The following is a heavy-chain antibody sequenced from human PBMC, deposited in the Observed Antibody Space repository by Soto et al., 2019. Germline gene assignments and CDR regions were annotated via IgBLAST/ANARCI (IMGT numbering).Heavy chain of an antibody. CDR2: IIPALGTT. V-gene: IGHV1-69*08. J-gene: IGHJ2*01. CDR3: ARPDFGDYSYFDL. CDR1: GGPFSSHT. Sequence: QDQLVQSGAEVKKPGSSVKVSCKAFGGPFSSHTFSWVRQAPGQGLEWMGRIIPALGTTTYAQKFQGRVTITADESVTTVYMELNSLRTEDTAVYYCARPDFGDYSYFDLWGRGTLVTVSS. D-gene: IGHD4-17*01.